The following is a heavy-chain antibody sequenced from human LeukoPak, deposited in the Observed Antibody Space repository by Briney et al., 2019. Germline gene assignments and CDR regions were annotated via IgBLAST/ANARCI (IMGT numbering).Heavy chain of an antibody. V-gene: IGHV1-46*01. CDR3: ARDFDGSGWYGGYSD. CDR1: GYTFTIYY. CDR2: INPSGGST. D-gene: IGHD6-19*01. J-gene: IGHJ4*02. Sequence: ASVKVSCTASGYTFTIYYMHWVRQAPGQGLEWMGIINPSGGSTSYAQKFQGRVTMTRDTSTSTVYMELSSLRSEDTAVYYCARDFDGSGWYGGYSDWGQGTLVTVSS.